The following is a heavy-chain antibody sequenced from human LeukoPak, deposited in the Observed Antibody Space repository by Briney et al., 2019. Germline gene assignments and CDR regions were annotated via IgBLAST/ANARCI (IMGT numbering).Heavy chain of an antibody. J-gene: IGHJ4*02. CDR1: GFIFSDYG. CDR2: IRSDGNDK. CDR3: ASAKPKNMVRGLIMRRESRYYFDY. V-gene: IGHV3-30*02. Sequence: GGSLRLSCVVSGFIFSDYGMHWVRQAPSKGLEWVAFIRSDGNDKNYADSVNGRFTISRDNSKSTLYIQMNSLRAEDTAVYYCASAKPKNMVRGLIMRRESRYYFDYWGQGTLVTVSS. D-gene: IGHD3-10*01.